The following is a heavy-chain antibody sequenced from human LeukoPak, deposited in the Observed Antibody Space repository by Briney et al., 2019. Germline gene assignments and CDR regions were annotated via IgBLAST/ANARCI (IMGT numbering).Heavy chain of an antibody. CDR1: GFTFTFYA. J-gene: IGHJ4*02. Sequence: GGSLRLSCAASGFTFTFYAMTWVRQAPGKGLEWVSTIFGSGGSTYYRDSVKGRFTISRDNSKNTVDLQMNSLRAEDTAVCYCAKSRFFGVLNTEFDYWGQGTLVTVSS. V-gene: IGHV3-23*01. CDR2: IFGSGGST. CDR3: AKSRFFGVLNTEFDY. D-gene: IGHD3-3*01.